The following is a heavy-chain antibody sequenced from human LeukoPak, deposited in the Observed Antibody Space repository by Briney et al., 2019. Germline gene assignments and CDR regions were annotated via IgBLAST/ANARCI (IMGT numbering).Heavy chain of an antibody. CDR2: ISAYNGNT. Sequence: ASVKVSCKASGGTFSSYAISWVRQAPGQGLEWMGWISAYNGNTNYAQKLQGRVTMTTDTSTSTAYMGLRSLRSDDTAVYYCASVAVAGSATRSYYFDYWGQGTLVTVSS. CDR1: GGTFSSYA. CDR3: ASVAVAGSATRSYYFDY. V-gene: IGHV1-18*01. D-gene: IGHD6-19*01. J-gene: IGHJ4*02.